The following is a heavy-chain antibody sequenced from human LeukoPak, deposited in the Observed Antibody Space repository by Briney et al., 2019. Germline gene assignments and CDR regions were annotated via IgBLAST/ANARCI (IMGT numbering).Heavy chain of an antibody. V-gene: IGHV1-69*13. D-gene: IGHD2-2*01. CDR3: ATLTYCSRTSCLKVIDC. J-gene: IGHJ4*02. Sequence: AVKVSCKASGGTFSSYAISWVRQAPGQGLEWMGGIIPIFGTANYAQKFQGRVTITADESTSTAYMELSSLRSEDTAVYYCATLTYCSRTSCLKVIDCWGQGTLVTVSS. CDR2: IIPIFGTA. CDR1: GGTFSSYA.